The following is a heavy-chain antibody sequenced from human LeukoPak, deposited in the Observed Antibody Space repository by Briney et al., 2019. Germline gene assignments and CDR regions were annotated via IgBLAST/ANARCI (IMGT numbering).Heavy chain of an antibody. D-gene: IGHD4-11*01. J-gene: IGHJ4*02. CDR2: ISSSGGTI. CDR1: GFTFSSYE. Sequence: GGSLRLSCAASGFTFSSYEMNWVRQTPGKGLEWLSYISSSGGTIYYAGSVKGRFTISRDNAKSSLYLQMNGLRAEDTAVYYCARDSRQQLFDYWGQGTLVTVSS. CDR3: ARDSRQQLFDY. V-gene: IGHV3-48*03.